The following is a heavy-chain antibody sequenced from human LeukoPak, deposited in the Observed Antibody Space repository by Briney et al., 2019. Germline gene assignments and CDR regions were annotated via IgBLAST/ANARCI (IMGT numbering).Heavy chain of an antibody. CDR3: ARDIRNYYGSGRGWFDP. CDR2: ISGSGGNV. D-gene: IGHD3-10*01. Sequence: GGSLRLSCAASGFTFSSYGMSWVRQAPGKGLEWVSSISGSGGNVYYAGSVRGRFTISRDNSKNTVYLQMNSLRAEDTATYYCARDIRNYYGSGRGWFDPWGQGTLVTVSS. V-gene: IGHV3-23*01. J-gene: IGHJ5*02. CDR1: GFTFSSYG.